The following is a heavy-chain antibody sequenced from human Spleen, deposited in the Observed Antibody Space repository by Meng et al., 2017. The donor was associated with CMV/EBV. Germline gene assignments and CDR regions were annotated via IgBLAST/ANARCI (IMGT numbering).Heavy chain of an antibody. J-gene: IGHJ4*02. CDR3: SGDVEEATISPPDY. CDR1: GFSFSSYN. D-gene: IGHD5-24*01. Sequence: GGSLRLTCAASGFSFSSYNMNWVRKAPGKGLEWVSSISSSNGYIFYADSVKGRFTISRDNAKNTLYLQMNSLRAEDTAVLYCSGDVEEATISPPDYWGQGTLVTVSS. V-gene: IGHV3-21*01. CDR2: ISSSNGYI.